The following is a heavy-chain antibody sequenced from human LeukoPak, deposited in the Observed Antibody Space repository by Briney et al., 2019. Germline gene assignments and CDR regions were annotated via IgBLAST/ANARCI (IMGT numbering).Heavy chain of an antibody. CDR3: ARLVIAAAGPGDEAYHYYGMDV. CDR1: GGTFSSYA. Sequence: GSSVKVSCKASGGTFSSYAISWVRQAPGQGLEWMGRIIPIFGIANYAQKFQGRVTITADKSTSTAYMELSSLRSEDTAVYYCARLVIAAAGPGDEAYHYYGMDVWGQGTTVTVSS. CDR2: IIPIFGIA. J-gene: IGHJ6*02. D-gene: IGHD6-13*01. V-gene: IGHV1-69*04.